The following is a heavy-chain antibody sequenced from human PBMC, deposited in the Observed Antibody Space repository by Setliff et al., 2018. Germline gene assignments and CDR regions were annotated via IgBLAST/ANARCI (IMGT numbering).Heavy chain of an antibody. J-gene: IGHJ6*03. CDR3: ARGIPLFSYDHYCYMDV. CDR2: INHSGTT. Sequence: PSETLSLTCTAYGGTFSDYYWTWIRQPPGKGLEWIGEINHSGTTNYNPSLKSRVTISVDTSKNQVSLEISSVTVADTAVYYCARGIPLFSYDHYCYMDVWGKGTPVTVSS. V-gene: IGHV4-34*01. D-gene: IGHD3-10*02. CDR1: GGTFSDYY.